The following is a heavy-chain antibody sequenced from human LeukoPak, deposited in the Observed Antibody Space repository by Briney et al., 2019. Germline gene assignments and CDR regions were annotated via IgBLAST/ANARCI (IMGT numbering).Heavy chain of an antibody. V-gene: IGHV3-21*01. CDR2: ISSGSSAI. D-gene: IGHD3-16*01. CDR1: ELTFTTYS. Sequence: GGSLRLSCAASELTFTTYSMSWVRQAPAKGLEWVSIISSGSSAIFSADALKGRFTISRDDAKNLLYLDMNSLRAEDMAVYYCARGARYDYVLGHWGQGTLVTVSS. J-gene: IGHJ4*02. CDR3: ARGARYDYVLGH.